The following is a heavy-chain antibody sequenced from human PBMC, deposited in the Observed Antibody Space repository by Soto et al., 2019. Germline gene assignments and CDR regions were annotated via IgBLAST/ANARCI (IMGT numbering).Heavy chain of an antibody. D-gene: IGHD3-10*01. V-gene: IGHV1-69*13. CDR1: GGTFSSYA. CDR3: ARAADYYGSGSQPSNSYYYYYGMDV. Sequence: GASVKVSCKASGGTFSSYAISWVRQAPGQGLEWMGGIIPIFGTANYAQKFRGRVTITADESTSTAYMELSSLRSEDTAVYYCARAADYYGSGSQPSNSYYYYYGMDVWGQGTTVTVSS. J-gene: IGHJ6*02. CDR2: IIPIFGTA.